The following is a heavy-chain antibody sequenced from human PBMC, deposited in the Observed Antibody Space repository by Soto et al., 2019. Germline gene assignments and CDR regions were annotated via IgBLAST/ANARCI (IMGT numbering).Heavy chain of an antibody. CDR1: GYTFTSYA. J-gene: IGHJ4*02. CDR2: ISAYNGNT. D-gene: IGHD3-10*01. CDR3: VRSGPTAGY. V-gene: IGHV1-18*01. Sequence: QVQLVQSGAEVKKPGASVKVSCKASGYTFTSYAISWVRQAPGQGLEWMGWISAYNGNTNYAQKLQGRVTTTTGTTRSTAYMELRSLRSDATAVYYCVRSGPTAGYWGQGSTVTVSS.